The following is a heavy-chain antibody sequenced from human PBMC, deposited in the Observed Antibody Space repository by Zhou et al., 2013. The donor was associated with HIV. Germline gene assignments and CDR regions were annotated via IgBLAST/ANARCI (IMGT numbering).Heavy chain of an antibody. CDR2: IIPIFGTA. CDR1: GGTFSSYA. J-gene: IGHJ4*02. Sequence: QVQLVQSGAEVKKPGSSVKVSCKASGGTFSSYAISWVRQAPGQGLEWMGRIIPIFGTANYAQKFQGRVTITADESTSTAYMELSSLRSEDTAVYYCARIVGHSVGREYCSGGSCYEDFDYWGQGTLVTVSS. CDR3: ARIVGHSVGREYCSGGSCYEDFDY. D-gene: IGHD2-15*01. V-gene: IGHV1-69*13.